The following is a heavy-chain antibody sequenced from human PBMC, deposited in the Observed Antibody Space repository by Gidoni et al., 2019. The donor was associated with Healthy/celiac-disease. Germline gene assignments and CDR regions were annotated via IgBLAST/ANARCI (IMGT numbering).Heavy chain of an antibody. J-gene: IGHJ3*02. CDR1: GFTFISYA. CDR3: AKDQLWFGELNSAFDI. CDR2: ISGSGGST. V-gene: IGHV3-23*01. Sequence: EVQLLESGGCLVQPGGSLRLSCAASGFTFISYAMSWVRQAHGKGLEWVSAISGSGGSTYYADSVKGRFTISRDNSKNTLYLQMNSLRAEDTAVYYCAKDQLWFGELNSAFDIWGQGTMVTVSS. D-gene: IGHD3-10*01.